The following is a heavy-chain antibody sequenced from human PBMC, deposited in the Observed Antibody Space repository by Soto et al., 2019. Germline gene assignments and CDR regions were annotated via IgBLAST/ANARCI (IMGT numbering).Heavy chain of an antibody. Sequence: PSETLSLTCTVSGGSISSSSYYWGWIRQPPGKELEWIGSIYYSGSTYYNPSLKSRVTISVDTSKNQFSLKLSSVTAADTAVYYCASSEGAAGLTDYYYYGMDVWGQGTTVTVSS. CDR2: IYYSGST. D-gene: IGHD6-13*01. CDR1: GGSISSSSYY. V-gene: IGHV4-39*01. J-gene: IGHJ6*02. CDR3: ASSEGAAGLTDYYYYGMDV.